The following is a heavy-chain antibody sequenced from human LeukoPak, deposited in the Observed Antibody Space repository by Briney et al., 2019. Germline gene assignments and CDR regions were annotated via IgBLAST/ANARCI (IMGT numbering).Heavy chain of an antibody. CDR2: ISYSGNT. CDR1: GGSISSDGYY. Sequence: SETLSLTCTVSGGSISSDGYYWSWIRQHPGKGLEWIGYISYSGNTYYNPSLKSRVTISVDTSKNQFSLKLSSVTAEDTAMYYCARYTGGSYRMIDYWGQGTLVTVSS. J-gene: IGHJ4*02. CDR3: ARYTGGSYRMIDY. D-gene: IGHD1-26*01. V-gene: IGHV4-31*03.